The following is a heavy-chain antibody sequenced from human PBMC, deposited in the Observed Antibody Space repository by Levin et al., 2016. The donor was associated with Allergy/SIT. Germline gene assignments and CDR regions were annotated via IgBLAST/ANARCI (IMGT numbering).Heavy chain of an antibody. CDR1: GFTFSSYS. CDR3: ARDTADSSGRYAGLEVN. D-gene: IGHD6-19*01. J-gene: IGHJ4*02. CDR2: LYIGGGA. Sequence: GGSLRLSCAASGFTFSSYSMDWVRQAPGMGLEWVSVLYIGGGAYYADSVKGRFTISRDNSKNTLYLQMNSLRAEDTAIYYCARDTADSSGRYAGLEVNWGQGTLVTVSS. V-gene: IGHV3-53*01.